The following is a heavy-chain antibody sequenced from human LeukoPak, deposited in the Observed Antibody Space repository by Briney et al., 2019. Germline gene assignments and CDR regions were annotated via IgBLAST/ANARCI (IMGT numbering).Heavy chain of an antibody. D-gene: IGHD1-26*01. J-gene: IGHJ4*02. CDR1: GGSISSSSYY. CDR3: ARQDGSYYPDFDY. CDR2: IYKSWST. V-gene: IGHV4-39*01. Sequence: SETLSLTCTVSGGSISSSSYYWGWIRQPPGKGLEWIGSIYKSWSTYYNPSLKSRVTISVDTSKNQLSLKLSSVTAADTAVYYCARQDGSYYPDFDYWGQGILVTVAS.